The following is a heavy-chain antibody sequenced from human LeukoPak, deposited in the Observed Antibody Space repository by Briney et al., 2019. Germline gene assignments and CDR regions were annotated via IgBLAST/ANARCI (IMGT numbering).Heavy chain of an antibody. CDR2: IKQDGSEK. D-gene: IGHD6-19*01. CDR1: GFTFSSYW. CDR3: ARDSWQWLLGMQYYYYMDV. Sequence: GGSLRLSCAASGFTFSSYWMSWVRQAPGKGLEWVANIKQDGSEKYYVDSVKGRFTISRDNAKNSLYLQMNSLRAEDTAVYYCARDSWQWLLGMQYYYYMDVWGKGTTVTISS. V-gene: IGHV3-7*01. J-gene: IGHJ6*03.